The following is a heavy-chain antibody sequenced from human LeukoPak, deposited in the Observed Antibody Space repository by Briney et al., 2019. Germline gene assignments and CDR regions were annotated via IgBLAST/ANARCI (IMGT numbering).Heavy chain of an antibody. J-gene: IGHJ4*02. CDR3: TTYGSGRKFDY. CDR1: GFSFSDAW. Sequence: GGSHRLSCAASGFSFSDAWMSWVRQIPGKGLEWVGRIESKTDSGTTDYAAPVKGRFTISRDDSINTLYLQMNSLKSEDTAVYYCTTYGSGRKFDYWGQGILVTVSS. V-gene: IGHV3-15*04. CDR2: IESKTDSGTT. D-gene: IGHD3-10*01.